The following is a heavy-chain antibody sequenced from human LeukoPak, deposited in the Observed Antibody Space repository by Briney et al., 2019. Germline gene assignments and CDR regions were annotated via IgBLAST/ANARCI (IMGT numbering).Heavy chain of an antibody. V-gene: IGHV4-59*01. CDR3: ARGAVAGIGY. Sequence: SETLSLTCTVSGGSISSYYWSWIRQPPGKGLEWIGYIYYSGSTNYNPSLKSRVTISVDTSKNQFSPKLSSVTAADTAVYYCARGAVAGIGYWGQGTLVTVSS. CDR2: IYYSGST. CDR1: GGSISSYY. J-gene: IGHJ4*02. D-gene: IGHD6-19*01.